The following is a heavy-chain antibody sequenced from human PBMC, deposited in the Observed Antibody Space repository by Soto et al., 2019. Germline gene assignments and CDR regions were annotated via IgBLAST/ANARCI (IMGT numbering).Heavy chain of an antibody. J-gene: IGHJ4*02. Sequence: ASVEVSCKXSRYSFTTYALHWVRQAPGQRLEWMGWINAGNGDTKYSEKFQGRVTITRDTSANTAYMELSSLRSEDTSVYYCARDPGTGAALRAYHFDYWGQGTLVTVSS. CDR2: INAGNGDT. CDR1: RYSFTTYA. V-gene: IGHV1-3*01. CDR3: ARDPGTGAALRAYHFDY. D-gene: IGHD1-1*01.